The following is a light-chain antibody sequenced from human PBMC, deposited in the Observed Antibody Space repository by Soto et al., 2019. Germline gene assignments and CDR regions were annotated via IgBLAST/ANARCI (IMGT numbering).Light chain of an antibody. V-gene: IGKV1-5*01. CDR1: QSISSW. CDR2: DAS. Sequence: TLSASVVDRFTITCRASQSISSWLAWYQQKPGKAPKPLIYDASSLESGVPSRFSGSGSGTEFTLTINCLQPEDCITYCCLQQDCYPSTSGEGT. CDR3: LQQDCYPST. J-gene: IGKJ4*02.